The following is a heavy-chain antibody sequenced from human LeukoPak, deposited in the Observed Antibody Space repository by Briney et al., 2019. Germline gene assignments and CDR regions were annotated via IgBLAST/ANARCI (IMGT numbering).Heavy chain of an antibody. J-gene: IGHJ4*02. CDR2: IRYDGSNK. D-gene: IGHD3-10*01. CDR3: AKVLTYGSGSYHRSSDY. Sequence: GGSLRLSCAASGFTFDDYAMHWVRQAPGKGLEWVAFIRYDGSNKYYADSVKGRFTISRDNSKSTLYLQMNSLRAEDTAVYYCAKVLTYGSGSYHRSSDYWGQGTLVTVSS. CDR1: GFTFDDYA. V-gene: IGHV3-30*02.